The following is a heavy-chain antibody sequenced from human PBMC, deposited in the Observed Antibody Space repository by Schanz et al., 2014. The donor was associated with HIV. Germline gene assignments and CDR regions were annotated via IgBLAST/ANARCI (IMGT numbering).Heavy chain of an antibody. CDR1: GFSFSSYV. Sequence: VQLLEFGGCLVRPGESLRLSCAASGFSFSSYVMHWVRQAPGKGLEWVAVIWYDGNSKYYADSVKGRFTISRDNSKNTLYLQMNSLRAEDTAVYYCARGGLQWHPEWFDYWGQGTLVSVSS. CDR2: IWYDGNSK. D-gene: IGHD4-4*01. CDR3: ARGGLQWHPEWFDY. V-gene: IGHV3-33*01. J-gene: IGHJ4*02.